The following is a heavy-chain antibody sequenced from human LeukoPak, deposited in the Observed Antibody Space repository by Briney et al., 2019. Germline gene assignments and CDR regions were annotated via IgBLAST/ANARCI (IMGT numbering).Heavy chain of an antibody. J-gene: IGHJ4*02. CDR3: ARVRREYYYDSSGIPDY. CDR2: INPNSGNT. Sequence: GASVKVSCKASGCTFTSYGISWVRQAPGQGLEWMGWINPNSGNTGYAQKFQGRVTMTRNTSISTAYMELSSLRSEDTAVYYCARVRREYYYDSSGIPDYWGQGTLVTVSS. D-gene: IGHD3-22*01. V-gene: IGHV1-8*02. CDR1: GCTFTSYG.